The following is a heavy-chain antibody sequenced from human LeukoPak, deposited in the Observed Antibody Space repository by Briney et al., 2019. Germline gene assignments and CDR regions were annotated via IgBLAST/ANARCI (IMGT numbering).Heavy chain of an antibody. D-gene: IGHD2-2*01. V-gene: IGHV1-69*04. J-gene: IGHJ4*02. Sequence: TVNLSCKASVGTLSSYATSGVTHAPGQGLEWRGSITPILGIANYAQKFRGRVTITEDQPTSTAYIELHPLRSEHTPVYHCARGTHGGPAASRYWGEGAQVTLSP. CDR2: ITPILGIA. CDR1: VGTLSSYA. CDR3: ARGTHGGPAASRY.